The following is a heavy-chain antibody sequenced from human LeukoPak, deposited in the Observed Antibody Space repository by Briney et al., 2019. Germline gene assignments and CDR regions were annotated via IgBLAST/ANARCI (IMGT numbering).Heavy chain of an antibody. V-gene: IGHV1-69*04. D-gene: IGHD3-22*01. Sequence: ASVKVSCKASGGTFSSYAISWVRQAPGQGLEWMGRIIPILGIANYAQKFQGRVTITADKSTSTAYMELSSLRSGDTAVYYCARDTYYDSPTWGQGTLVTVSS. CDR1: GGTFSSYA. CDR2: IIPILGIA. J-gene: IGHJ5*02. CDR3: ARDTYYDSPT.